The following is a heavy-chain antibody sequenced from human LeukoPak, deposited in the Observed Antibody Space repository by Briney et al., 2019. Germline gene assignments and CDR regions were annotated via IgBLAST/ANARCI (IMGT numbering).Heavy chain of an antibody. CDR1: GYTFTSYA. CDR3: ARGPLRFLEWLSQNWFDP. V-gene: IGHV1-2*02. CDR2: INPNSGGT. J-gene: IGHJ5*02. Sequence: ASVKVSCKASGYTFTSYAMHWVRQAPGQGLEWMGWINPNSGGTNYAQRFQGRVTMTRDTSISTAYMELSRLRSDDTAVYYCARGPLRFLEWLSQNWFDPWGQGTLVTVSS. D-gene: IGHD3-3*01.